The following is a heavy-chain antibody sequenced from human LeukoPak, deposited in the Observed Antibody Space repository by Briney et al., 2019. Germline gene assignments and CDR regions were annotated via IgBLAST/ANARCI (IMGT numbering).Heavy chain of an antibody. J-gene: IGHJ4*02. D-gene: IGHD1-1*01. V-gene: IGHV4-31*03. CDR1: GGSISTGGHY. CDR2: IYYNGRI. Sequence: SPSQTLSLNCTVSGGSISTGGHYWSWIRQHPGKGLEWIAYIYYNGRINYNPSLKSRTAMSVDTSESQFSLKLSSVTAADTAVYYCARRVGKFPTYYFDYWGQGTRVTVSS. CDR3: ARRVGKFPTYYFDY.